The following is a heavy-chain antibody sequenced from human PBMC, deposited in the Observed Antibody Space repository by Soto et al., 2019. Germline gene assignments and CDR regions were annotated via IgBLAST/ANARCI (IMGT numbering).Heavy chain of an antibody. CDR2: IKTSGDTT. Sequence: PGGSLRLSCAASGFAFSNCAMSWVRQAPGKGLEWVSTIKTSGDTTFYADPVKGRFTTSRDDSKNTLYLQMNSLRAEDTATYYCTKDVTGDIGADFWGQGTQVTVYS. D-gene: IGHD2-21*02. CDR3: TKDVTGDIGADF. CDR1: GFAFSNCA. J-gene: IGHJ4*02. V-gene: IGHV3-23*05.